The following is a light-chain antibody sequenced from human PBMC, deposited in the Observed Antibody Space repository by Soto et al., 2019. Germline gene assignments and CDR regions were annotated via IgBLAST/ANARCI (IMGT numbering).Light chain of an antibody. V-gene: IGKV1-27*01. CDR2: AAS. Sequence: DLQMTQSPTSLSASVGDRVTITCRASQGIRNYVAWYQQIPGKAPKLLIYAASTLQLGVPSRFSGSGSGTDFTLTINGLQPEDVATYSCQKYSSVPVFGPGTKVEIK. CDR1: QGIRNY. CDR3: QKYSSVPV. J-gene: IGKJ3*01.